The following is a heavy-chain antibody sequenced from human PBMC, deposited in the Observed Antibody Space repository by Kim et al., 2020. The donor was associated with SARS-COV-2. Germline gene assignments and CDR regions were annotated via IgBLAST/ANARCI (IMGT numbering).Heavy chain of an antibody. CDR3: ARGGWKGAMVLRSWIDP. J-gene: IGHJ5*02. D-gene: IGHD5-18*01. V-gene: IGHV4-34*01. CDR1: GGSFSGYY. CDR2: INHSGST. Sequence: SETLSLTCAVYGGSFSGYYWSWIRQPPGKGLEWIGEINHSGSTNYNPSLKSRVTISVDTSKNQFSLKLSSVTAADTAVYYCARGGWKGAMVLRSWIDPWGQGTLVTVSS.